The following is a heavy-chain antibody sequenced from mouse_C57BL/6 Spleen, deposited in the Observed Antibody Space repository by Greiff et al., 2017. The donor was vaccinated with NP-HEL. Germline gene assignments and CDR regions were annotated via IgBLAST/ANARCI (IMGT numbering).Heavy chain of an antibody. CDR1: GYTFTSYW. CDR2: IDPSDSYT. D-gene: IGHD1-1*01. CDR3: ARSCFITTVVAPYYFDY. V-gene: IGHV1-69*01. Sequence: QVQLQQPGAELVMPGASVKLSCKASGYTFTSYWMHWVKQRPGQGLEWIGEIDPSDSYTNYNQKFKGKSTLTVDKSSSTAYMQLSSLTSEDSAVYYCARSCFITTVVAPYYFDYWGQGTTLTVSS. J-gene: IGHJ2*01.